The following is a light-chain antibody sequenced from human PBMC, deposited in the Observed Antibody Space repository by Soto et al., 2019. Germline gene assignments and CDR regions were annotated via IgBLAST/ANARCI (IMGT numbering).Light chain of an antibody. CDR1: SSNIGSNP. Sequence: QTVVTQPPSASGTPGQRVTISCSGSSSNIGSNPPNWYQQLPGRAPKLLIHGRNERPSGVPDRFAGSKSGTSASLAISGLQSEDEADYYCASWDDSLSGSYVFGTGTKLTVL. CDR3: ASWDDSLSGSYV. V-gene: IGLV1-44*01. J-gene: IGLJ1*01. CDR2: GRN.